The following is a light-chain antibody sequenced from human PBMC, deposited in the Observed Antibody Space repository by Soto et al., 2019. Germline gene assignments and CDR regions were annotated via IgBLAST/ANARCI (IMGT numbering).Light chain of an antibody. J-gene: IGKJ3*01. V-gene: IGKV1-33*01. CDR2: DAS. Sequence: DIQMTQTPSSLSASVGDRVTITCQASQDINNCLNWYHQKPGKAPKLLIYDASNLETGVPSRFSGSGSGTHFTFTISSLQPGDTATYYCQQYDNLPLTFGPGTKVDIK. CDR1: QDINNC. CDR3: QQYDNLPLT.